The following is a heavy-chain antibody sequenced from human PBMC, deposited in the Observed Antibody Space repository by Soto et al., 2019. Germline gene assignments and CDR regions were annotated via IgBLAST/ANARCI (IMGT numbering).Heavy chain of an antibody. J-gene: IGHJ4*02. CDR3: SRKSDAVASKPPDY. V-gene: IGHV4-39*01. CDR1: GGSISSSSYY. CDR2: MSYSGGT. D-gene: IGHD6-19*01. Sequence: QLQLQESGPGLVKPSETLSLTCSVSGGSISSSSYYWGWIRQPPGKGLEWIGSMSYSGGTYYNPSLHSRVTISVDTSKNQFSLKLSSVTAADTAVYYCSRKSDAVASKPPDYWGQGTLVTVSS.